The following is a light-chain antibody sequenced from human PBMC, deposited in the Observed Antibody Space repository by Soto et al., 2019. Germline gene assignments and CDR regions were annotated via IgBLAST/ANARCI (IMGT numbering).Light chain of an antibody. J-gene: IGKJ1*01. Sequence: EIVMTQSPATLSVSPGERATLSCRASQSVSSNLAWYQQKPGQAPRLLIYGASTRATGIPARFSGSGSGTDFTLTISSLQCEDFAVYYCQQYNNWPPWTFGEGTKVEIK. CDR3: QQYNNWPPWT. CDR1: QSVSSN. V-gene: IGKV3-15*01. CDR2: GAS.